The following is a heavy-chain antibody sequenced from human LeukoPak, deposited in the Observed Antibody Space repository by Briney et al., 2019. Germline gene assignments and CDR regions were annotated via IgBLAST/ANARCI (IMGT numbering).Heavy chain of an antibody. V-gene: IGHV1-69*13. Sequence: GASVKVSCKASGGTFSSYVISWVRQAPGQGLEWMGGIIPIFGTANYARKFQGRVTITADESTSTAYMELSSLRSEDTAVYYCASTVTPRLYAFDIWGQGTMVTVSS. CDR1: GGTFSSYV. CDR2: IIPIFGTA. D-gene: IGHD4-17*01. J-gene: IGHJ3*02. CDR3: ASTVTPRLYAFDI.